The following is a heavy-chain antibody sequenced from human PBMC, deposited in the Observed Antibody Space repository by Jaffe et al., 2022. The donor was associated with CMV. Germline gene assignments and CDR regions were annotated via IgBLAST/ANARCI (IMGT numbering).Heavy chain of an antibody. CDR2: VYPSDSDT. CDR3: ARHAGSNSVDF. D-gene: IGHD6-13*01. J-gene: IGHJ4*02. Sequence: EVQLVQSGAEVRKPGESLRISCEGSGYTFSNHWIVWVRQMPGKGLEWMGSVYPSDSDTRYRPSFRGQVTISADKAINNAYLQWSSLTASDTAMYYCARHAGSNSVDFWGQGTLVTVSS. CDR1: GYTFSNHW. V-gene: IGHV5-51*01.